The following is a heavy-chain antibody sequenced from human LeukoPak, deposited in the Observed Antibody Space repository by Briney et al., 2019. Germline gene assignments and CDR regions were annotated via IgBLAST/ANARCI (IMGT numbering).Heavy chain of an antibody. Sequence: ASVKVSCKASGYTFTSYDINWVRQATGQGLEWMGWMNPNSGNTGYAQKFQGRVTMTRNTSISTAYMEMSSLRSEDTAVYYCARPGGYDFWSGYWGGYYYYGMDVWGQGTTVTVSS. V-gene: IGHV1-8*01. CDR3: ARPGGYDFWSGYWGGYYYYGMDV. CDR1: GYTFTSYD. J-gene: IGHJ6*02. D-gene: IGHD3-3*01. CDR2: MNPNSGNT.